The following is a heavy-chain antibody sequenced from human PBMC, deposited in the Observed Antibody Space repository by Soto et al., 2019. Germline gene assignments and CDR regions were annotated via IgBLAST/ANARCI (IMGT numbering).Heavy chain of an antibody. D-gene: IGHD3-3*02. CDR2: IIPIFGTA. CDR1: GGTFSSYA. J-gene: IGHJ5*02. V-gene: IGHV1-69*06. Sequence: SVKVSCKASGGTFSSYAISWVRQAPGQGLEWMGGIIPIFGTANYAQKFQGRVTITADKSTSTAYMELRGLGVDDTALYFCARNPRSDIFGVRTIVENWLDPWGRGSLVTVSS. CDR3: ARNPRSDIFGVRTIVENWLDP.